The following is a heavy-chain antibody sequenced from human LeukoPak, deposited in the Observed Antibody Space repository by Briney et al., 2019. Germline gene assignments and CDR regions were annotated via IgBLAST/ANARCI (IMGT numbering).Heavy chain of an antibody. Sequence: PSETLSLTCVVSGYSISSGYHWGWIRQPPGKGLEWIGSVYRSGTTYYDPSLKSRVTISVDTSKNQISLKVRSVTASDTAMYYCARENWVFDYWGQGILVTVSS. CDR2: VYRSGTT. J-gene: IGHJ4*02. CDR3: ARENWVFDY. CDR1: GYSISSGYH. D-gene: IGHD7-27*01. V-gene: IGHV4-38-2*02.